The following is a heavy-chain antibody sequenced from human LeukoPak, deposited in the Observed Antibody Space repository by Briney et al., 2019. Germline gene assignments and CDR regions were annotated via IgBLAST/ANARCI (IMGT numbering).Heavy chain of an antibody. CDR3: ASEQGGGPFDI. CDR1: GGSISSSGYY. J-gene: IGHJ3*02. V-gene: IGHV4-39*07. CDR2: IYYSGST. Sequence: KPSETLSLTCTVSGGSISSSGYYWGWIRQPPGKGLEWIGTIYYSGSTYYNPSLKSRVTISADTSKNQFSLKLSSVTAAETAVYYCASEQGGGPFDIWGQGTMVTVSS. D-gene: IGHD3-16*01.